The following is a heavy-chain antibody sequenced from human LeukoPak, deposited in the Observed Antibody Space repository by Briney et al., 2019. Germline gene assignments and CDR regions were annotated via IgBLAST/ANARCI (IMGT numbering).Heavy chain of an antibody. CDR3: ARGGSG. V-gene: IGHV3-30-3*01. CDR2: ISYDGSNK. D-gene: IGHD2-15*01. J-gene: IGHJ4*02. Sequence: GRSLRLSCAASGFTFSSYAMHWVRQAPGKGLEWVAVISYDGSNKYYADSVKGRFTISRDNSKNTLYLQMNSLRAEDTAVYYCARGGSGWGQGTLVTVSS. CDR1: GFTFSSYA.